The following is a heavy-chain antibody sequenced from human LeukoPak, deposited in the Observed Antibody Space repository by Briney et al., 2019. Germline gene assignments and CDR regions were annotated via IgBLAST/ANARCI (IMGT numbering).Heavy chain of an antibody. D-gene: IGHD2-2*02. Sequence: GGSLRLSCAASGFTFSSYAMSLVRQAPGKGLEWVSAISGSGGSTYYADSVKGRFTISRDNSKNTLYLQMNSLRAEDTAVYYCARRLLGYCSSTSCYTGSWFDPWGQGTLVTVSS. CDR1: GFTFSSYA. J-gene: IGHJ5*02. CDR2: ISGSGGST. V-gene: IGHV3-23*01. CDR3: ARRLLGYCSSTSCYTGSWFDP.